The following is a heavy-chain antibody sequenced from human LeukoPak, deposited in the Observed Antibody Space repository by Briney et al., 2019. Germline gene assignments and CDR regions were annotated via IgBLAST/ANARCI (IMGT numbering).Heavy chain of an antibody. CDR2: IYYSGGT. CDR1: GGYISGDY. Sequence: SETLSLTSPVAGGYISGDYWSWSRRPTGKGREWVAYIYYSGGTNYNPSLKRRGTISVDTAKNQISLRMTSVTAADTAVYYCARLQGDSTAVFDYWGRGTLVSASS. CDR3: ARLQGDSTAVFDY. J-gene: IGHJ4*02. V-gene: IGHV4-59*01. D-gene: IGHD2-21*01.